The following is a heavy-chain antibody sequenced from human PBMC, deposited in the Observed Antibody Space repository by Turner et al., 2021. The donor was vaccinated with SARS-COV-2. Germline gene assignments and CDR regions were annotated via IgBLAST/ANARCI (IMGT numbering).Heavy chain of an antibody. CDR2: INPNSGGT. J-gene: IGHJ4*02. Sequence: QVQLVQSGAEVKKPGASVKVSCKASGNTFTGYYMHWVRQAPGQGLEWMGWINPNSGGTNYAQKFQGSVTMTRDTSISTAYMELSRLRSDDTAVYYCARALSSSSGDFDYWGQGTLVTVSS. V-gene: IGHV1-2*02. D-gene: IGHD6-6*01. CDR1: GNTFTGYY. CDR3: ARALSSSSGDFDY.